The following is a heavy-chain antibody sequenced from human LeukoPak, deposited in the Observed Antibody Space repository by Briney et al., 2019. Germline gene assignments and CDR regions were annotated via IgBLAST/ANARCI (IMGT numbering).Heavy chain of an antibody. Sequence: SETLSLTCAVYGGSFSGYYWSWIRQPPGKGLDWIGEINHSGSTNYNPSLKSRVTISVDTSKNQSSLKLSSVTAADTAVYYCARGRIKYCSGGSCYSGSGWFDPWGQGTLVTVSS. V-gene: IGHV4-34*01. CDR2: INHSGST. J-gene: IGHJ5*02. CDR1: GGSFSGYY. CDR3: ARGRIKYCSGGSCYSGSGWFDP. D-gene: IGHD2-15*01.